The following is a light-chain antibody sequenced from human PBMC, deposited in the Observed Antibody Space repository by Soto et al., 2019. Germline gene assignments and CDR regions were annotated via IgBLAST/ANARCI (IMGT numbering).Light chain of an antibody. CDR2: SNN. CDR1: SSNIGSST. J-gene: IGLJ1*01. CDR3: AEWDDSLNGPHYV. V-gene: IGLV1-44*01. Sequence: QSVLTQPPSASGTPGQRVTISCSGSSSNIGSSTVNWYQQLPGTAPKLLIYSNNQRPSGVPDRFSGSKSGTSASLAISGLQYEDEADYYCAEWDDSLNGPHYVFGTGTKVTVL.